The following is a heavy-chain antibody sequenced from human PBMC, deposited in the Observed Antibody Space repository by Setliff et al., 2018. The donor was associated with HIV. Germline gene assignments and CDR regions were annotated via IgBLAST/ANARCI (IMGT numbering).Heavy chain of an antibody. CDR3: ARQVSSWFYFDF. CDR2: IAYSGTTMYF. V-gene: IGHV4-39*07. J-gene: IGHJ4*02. CDR1: GGSFIGSSFQ. Sequence: SETLSLTCNVSGGSFIGSSFQSTWIRQAPGKGLEWIGDIAYSGTTMYFNYNPSLESRLSLSEDTSRHQFSLKLTSVTADDTGVYYCARQVSSWFYFDFWGQGTLVTVSS. D-gene: IGHD6-13*01.